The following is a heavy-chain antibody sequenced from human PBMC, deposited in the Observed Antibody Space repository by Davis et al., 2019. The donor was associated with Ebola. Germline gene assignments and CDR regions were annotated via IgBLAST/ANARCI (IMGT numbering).Heavy chain of an antibody. J-gene: IGHJ4*02. CDR3: ARAVVVSSPFDN. Sequence: ASVKVSCKASGYRFTSYYMHWVRQAPGQGLEWVGSISAYNGNINYAQKLQGRVTMTTDTSTNTAYMELRSLRSDDTAIYYCARAVVVSSPFDNWGQGTLVTVSS. D-gene: IGHD3-22*01. CDR2: ISAYNGNI. V-gene: IGHV1-18*04. CDR1: GYRFTSYY.